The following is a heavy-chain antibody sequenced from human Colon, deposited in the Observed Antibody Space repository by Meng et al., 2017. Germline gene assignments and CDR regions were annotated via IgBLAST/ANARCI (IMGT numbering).Heavy chain of an antibody. J-gene: IGHJ4*02. CDR1: GVSISTTNW. V-gene: IGHV4-4*02. Sequence: QMQLRESGPGLGKPSGTLSLTCAVSGVSISTTNWWTWFRQSPGKGLEWIEEIAHTGRTNYNRSLKSRVTVSMDKSKNHFSLNVTSVTAADTAVYYCGTTDINYCPIHYWGQGTLVTVSS. CDR3: GTTDINYCPIHY. D-gene: IGHD1/OR15-1a*01. CDR2: IAHTGRT.